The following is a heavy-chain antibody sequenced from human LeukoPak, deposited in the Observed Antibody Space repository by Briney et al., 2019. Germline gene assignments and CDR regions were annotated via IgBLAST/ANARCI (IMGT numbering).Heavy chain of an antibody. CDR2: INHSGST. Sequence: SETLSLTCAVYGGSFSGYYWSWIRQPPGKGLEWIGEINHSGSTNYNPSLKSRVTISVDTSKNQFSLKLSSVTAADTAVYYCARGRVTMVRGVITHPPYYFDYWGQGTLVTVSS. CDR3: ARGRVTMVRGVITHPPYYFDY. J-gene: IGHJ4*02. D-gene: IGHD3-10*01. CDR1: GGSFSGYY. V-gene: IGHV4-34*01.